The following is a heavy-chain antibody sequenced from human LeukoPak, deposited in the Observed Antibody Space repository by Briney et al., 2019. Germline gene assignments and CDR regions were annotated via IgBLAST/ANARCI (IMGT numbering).Heavy chain of an antibody. CDR3: ATEAPGWFDY. D-gene: IGHD6-19*01. V-gene: IGHV1-24*01. J-gene: IGHJ4*02. Sequence: ASVKVSCKVSGYTLTELSMHWVRQAPGKGLEWMGGFDPEDGETIYAQKFQGRITMTEDTSTDTAHIELSGLRSEDTAVYYCATEAPGWFDYWGQGTLVTVSS. CDR2: FDPEDGET. CDR1: GYTLTELS.